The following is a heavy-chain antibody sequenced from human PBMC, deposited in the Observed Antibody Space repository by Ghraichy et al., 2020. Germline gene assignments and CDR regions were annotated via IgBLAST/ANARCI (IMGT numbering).Heavy chain of an antibody. D-gene: IGHD3-10*01. Sequence: SETLSLTCTVYGGSFSGFYWSWIRQPPETGLEWIGEINHSGNTNYNPSFKSRVTTSVDTSKNQFSLELKSVTAADTAVYYCARRRAGSYTVGWHFFDYWGQGTLVAVSS. CDR1: GGSFSGFY. V-gene: IGHV4-34*01. CDR2: INHSGNT. CDR3: ARRRAGSYTVGWHFFDY. J-gene: IGHJ4*02.